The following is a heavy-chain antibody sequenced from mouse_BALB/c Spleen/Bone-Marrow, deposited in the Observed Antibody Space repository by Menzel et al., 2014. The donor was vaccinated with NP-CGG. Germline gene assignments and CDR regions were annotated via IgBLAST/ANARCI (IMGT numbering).Heavy chain of an antibody. V-gene: IGHV10-1*02. J-gene: IGHJ4*01. CDR1: GFTSNTYA. CDR3: VRHRYGNYGAMDY. CDR2: IRSKSNNYTT. D-gene: IGHD2-1*01. Sequence: VQLQQSGGGLVQPKGSLKLSCAASGFTSNTYAMNWVRQAPGKGLEWVARIRSKSNNYTTYYADSVKDRFTISRYDSQNMLYLQMNNLKTEDTAMYYCVRHRYGNYGAMDYWGQGTSVTVSS.